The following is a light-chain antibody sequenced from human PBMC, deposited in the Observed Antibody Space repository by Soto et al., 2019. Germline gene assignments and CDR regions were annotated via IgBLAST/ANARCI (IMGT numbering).Light chain of an antibody. J-gene: IGKJ1*01. CDR2: KAS. Sequence: DIQMTQSSSTLSGSVGERVTITCRASQTIGSWLAWYQQKPGKAPKLLIYKASTLKSGVPSRFSGIGSGTDFTLTISSLQPEDFATYYCQQSYSTPRTFGQGTKVDIK. CDR3: QQSYSTPRT. V-gene: IGKV1-5*03. CDR1: QTIGSW.